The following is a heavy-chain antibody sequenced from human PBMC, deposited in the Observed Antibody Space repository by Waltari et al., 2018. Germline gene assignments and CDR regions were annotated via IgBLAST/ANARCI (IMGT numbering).Heavy chain of an antibody. CDR3: ATDRAPGGKSLYFDC. Sequence: NWGRQAPGRGLEGLASMTSTGSTIYYADSVKGRFTISRDNAKNSLYLQMTSLRAGDTAVYFCATDRAPGGKSLYFDCWGQGTLVTVYS. V-gene: IGHV3-48*03. CDR2: MTSTGSTI. J-gene: IGHJ4*02. D-gene: IGHD2-8*02.